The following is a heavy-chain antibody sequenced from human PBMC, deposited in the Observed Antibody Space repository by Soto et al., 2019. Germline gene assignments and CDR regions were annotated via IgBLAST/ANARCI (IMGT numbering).Heavy chain of an antibody. V-gene: IGHV3-23*01. J-gene: IGHJ4*02. D-gene: IGHD3-22*01. Sequence: GSLRLSCAASGFTFSSYAMSWVRQAPGKGLEWVSAISGSGGSTYYADSVKGRFTISRDNSKNTLYLQMNSLRAEDTAVYYCAKHAYASSGYYYDLYFGGQGTLVTVSS. CDR3: AKHAYASSGYYYDLYF. CDR1: GFTFSSYA. CDR2: ISGSGGST.